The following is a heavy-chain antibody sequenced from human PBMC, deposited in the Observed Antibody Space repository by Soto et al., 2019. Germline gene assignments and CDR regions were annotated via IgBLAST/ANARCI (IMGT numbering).Heavy chain of an antibody. J-gene: IGHJ3*02. CDR1: GFTFSSYS. CDR3: AGVESGSAHDDAFDI. Sequence: EVQLVESGGGLVKPGGSLRLSCAASGFTFSSYSMNWVRQAPGKGLEWVSSISSSSSYIYYADSVKGRFTISRDNAKNSLYLQMNSLRAEDTAVYYCAGVESGSAHDDAFDIWGQGTMVTVAS. V-gene: IGHV3-21*01. D-gene: IGHD1-1*01. CDR2: ISSSSSYI.